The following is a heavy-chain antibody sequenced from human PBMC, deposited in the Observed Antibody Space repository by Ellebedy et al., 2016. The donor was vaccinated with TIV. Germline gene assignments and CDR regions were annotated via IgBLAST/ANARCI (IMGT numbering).Heavy chain of an antibody. CDR2: ISTSSGNT. V-gene: IGHV1-18*01. J-gene: IGHJ5*02. D-gene: IGHD3-22*01. CDR3: ARTARNYYEASGLGPA. Sequence: AASVKVSCKASGYIFINYGFGWARQAPGRGLEWMGWISTSSGNTNYAQLLQGRLTLTTDTATSTAYMELSNLTDDDTAVYYCARTARNYYEASGLGPAWGQGTLITVSS. CDR1: GYIFINYG.